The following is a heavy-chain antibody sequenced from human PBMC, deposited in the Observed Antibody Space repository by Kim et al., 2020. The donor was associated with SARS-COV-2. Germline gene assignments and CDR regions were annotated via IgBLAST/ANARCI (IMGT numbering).Heavy chain of an antibody. CDR3: ATGGVLWFGESPLDY. CDR2: FDPEDGET. D-gene: IGHD3-10*01. V-gene: IGHV1-24*01. Sequence: ASVKVSCKVSGYTLTELSMHWVRQAPGKGLEWMGGFDPEDGETIYAQKFQGRVTMTEDTSTDTAYMELSSLRSEDTAVYYCATGGVLWFGESPLDYWGQGTLVTVSS. J-gene: IGHJ4*02. CDR1: GYTLTELS.